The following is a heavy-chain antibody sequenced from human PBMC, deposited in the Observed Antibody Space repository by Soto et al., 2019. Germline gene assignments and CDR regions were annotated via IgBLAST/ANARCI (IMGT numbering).Heavy chain of an antibody. CDR1: GFTVSSGY. J-gene: IGHJ5*01. CDR3: ARDTYSSGWYDS. CDR2: LFSGASS. D-gene: IGHD6-19*01. Sequence: GGSLRLSCAASGFTVSSGYMAWVRQAPGKGLEWISVLFSGASSYYADSVKGRFTISRDNSKNTLSLEMSSLRVEDTAVYFCARDTYSSGWYDSWGQGALVTVSS. V-gene: IGHV3-53*05.